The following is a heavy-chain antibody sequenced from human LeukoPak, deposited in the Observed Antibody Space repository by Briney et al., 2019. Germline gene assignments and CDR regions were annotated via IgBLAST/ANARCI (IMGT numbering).Heavy chain of an antibody. Sequence: ASVKVSCKASGYTFTSNYMHWVRQAPGQGLEWMGMINPSGGSTSYAQKFQDRVTVTRHTSTSTVYMQLSSLRSEDTAVYYCARHSGNYEAVDYWGQGTLVTVSS. J-gene: IGHJ4*02. CDR1: GYTFTSNY. D-gene: IGHD1-26*01. CDR3: ARHSGNYEAVDY. CDR2: INPSGGST. V-gene: IGHV1-46*01.